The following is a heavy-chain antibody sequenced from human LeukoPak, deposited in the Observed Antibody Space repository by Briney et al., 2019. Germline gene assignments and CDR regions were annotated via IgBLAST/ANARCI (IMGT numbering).Heavy chain of an antibody. CDR1: GFRFSYYG. D-gene: IGHD3-16*01. J-gene: IGHJ4*02. CDR3: ARVNVCPRCHFDY. CDR2: INSDGSST. V-gene: IGHV3-74*01. Sequence: PGGSLRLSCAASGFRFSYYGMHWVRQAPGKGLVWVSRINSDGSSTIYADSVKGRFTISRDNAKNTLYLQMNSLRAEDTAVYYCARVNVCPRCHFDYWGQGTLVTVSS.